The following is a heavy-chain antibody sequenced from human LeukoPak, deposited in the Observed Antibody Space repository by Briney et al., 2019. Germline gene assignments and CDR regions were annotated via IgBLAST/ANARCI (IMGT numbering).Heavy chain of an antibody. CDR3: ARRRRLKNPGGDAFDI. CDR2: IYYSGST. J-gene: IGHJ3*02. Sequence: SETLSLTCSVSGDSINNYCWNWIRQPPGKGLEWIGYIYYSGSTRYNPSLQSRVTMSIGTSKTQFSLKLDSVTAEDTAVYYCARRRRLKNPGGDAFDIWGQGTVVIVSS. CDR1: GDSINNYC. D-gene: IGHD2/OR15-2a*01. V-gene: IGHV4-59*08.